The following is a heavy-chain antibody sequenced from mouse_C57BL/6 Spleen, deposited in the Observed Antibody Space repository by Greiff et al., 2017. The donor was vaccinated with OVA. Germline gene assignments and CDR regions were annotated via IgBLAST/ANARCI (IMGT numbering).Heavy chain of an antibody. V-gene: IGHV1-19*01. J-gene: IGHJ4*01. CDR2: INPYNGGP. CDR3: ARWDYYGSSDDYSMDY. Sequence: EVQLQESGPVLVKPGASVTMSCKASGYTFTDYYMNWVKQRHGKSLEWIGVINPYNGGPSYNQKFKGKATLTVDKSSSKAYMGLNSLKSDDSAVYDCARWDYYGSSDDYSMDYWGQGTSVTVSS. D-gene: IGHD1-1*01. CDR1: GYTFTDYY.